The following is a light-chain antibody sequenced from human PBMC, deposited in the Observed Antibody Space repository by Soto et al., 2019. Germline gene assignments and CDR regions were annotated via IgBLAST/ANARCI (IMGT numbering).Light chain of an antibody. CDR3: EQYSNSPLT. CDR1: QSVSSN. CDR2: GAS. Sequence: EIVMTQSPATLSVSPGERATLSCRASQSVSSNLAWYQQKHGQAPRLLIYGASTRATGIPARFSGSGSGTEFALTISSLQSEDFAVYYCEQYSNSPLTFGGGTKVEIK. J-gene: IGKJ4*01. V-gene: IGKV3-15*01.